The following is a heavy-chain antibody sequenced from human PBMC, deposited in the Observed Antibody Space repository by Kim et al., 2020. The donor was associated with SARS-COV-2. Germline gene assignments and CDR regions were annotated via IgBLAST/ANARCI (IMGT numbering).Heavy chain of an antibody. Sequence: RVTISVDTSKNQFSLKLSSVTAADTAVYYCARVVGISTICGVVIETYFDYWGQGTLVTVSS. CDR3: ARVVGISTICGVVIETYFDY. J-gene: IGHJ4*02. D-gene: IGHD3-3*01. V-gene: IGHV4-31*02.